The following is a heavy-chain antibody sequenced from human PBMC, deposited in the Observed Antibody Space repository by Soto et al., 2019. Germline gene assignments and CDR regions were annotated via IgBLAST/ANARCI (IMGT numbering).Heavy chain of an antibody. J-gene: IGHJ3*02. D-gene: IGHD3-22*01. CDR1: GFTFDDYA. CDR2: ISWNSGSI. V-gene: IGHV3-9*01. Sequence: ESVGGLVQPGRSLRLSCAASGFTFDDYAMHWVRQAPGKGLEWASGISWNSGSIGYADSVKGRFTISRDNAKNSLYLQMNSLRAEDTALYYCAKDRGITMIVVADDAFDIWGQGTMVTVSS. CDR3: AKDRGITMIVVADDAFDI.